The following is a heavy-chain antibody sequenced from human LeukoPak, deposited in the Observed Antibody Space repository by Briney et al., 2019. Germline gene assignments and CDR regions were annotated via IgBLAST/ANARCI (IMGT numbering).Heavy chain of an antibody. CDR3: ARDPPYCSSTSCYTGGVFDY. V-gene: IGHV1-18*01. Sequence: ASVKVSCNASGYTFTSYGISWVRQAPGQGLEWMGWISAYNGNTNYAQKLQGRVTMTTDTSTSTAYMELRSLRSDDTAVYYCARDPPYCSSTSCYTGGVFDYWGQGTLVTVSS. CDR2: ISAYNGNT. CDR1: GYTFTSYG. J-gene: IGHJ4*02. D-gene: IGHD2-2*02.